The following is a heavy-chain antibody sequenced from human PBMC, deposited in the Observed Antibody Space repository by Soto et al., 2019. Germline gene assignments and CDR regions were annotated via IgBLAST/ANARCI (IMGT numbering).Heavy chain of an antibody. CDR2: ISNNRSYI. J-gene: IGHJ4*02. Sequence: GGSLRLSCAASGFTFSSYSMNWVRQAPGKGLEWVSSISNNRSYIYYADSVKGRFTISRDNSKNTLYLQMNSLRAEDTAVYYCAKDPTLLGTLDYWGQGTLVTVSS. V-gene: IGHV3-21*01. CDR3: AKDPTLLGTLDY. D-gene: IGHD1-1*01. CDR1: GFTFSSYS.